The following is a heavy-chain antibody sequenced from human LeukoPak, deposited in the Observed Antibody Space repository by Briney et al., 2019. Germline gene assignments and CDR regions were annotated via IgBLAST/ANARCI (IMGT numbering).Heavy chain of an antibody. J-gene: IGHJ3*02. Sequence: GSSVKVSCKASGGTFSSYAISWVRQAPGQGLEWMGGIIPIFGTANYAQKFQGRVTITTDESTSTAYMELSSLRSEDTAVYYCARESGKYQLLRSKATPSDAFDIWGQGTMVTVSS. CDR2: IIPIFGTA. CDR1: GGTFSSYA. V-gene: IGHV1-69*05. D-gene: IGHD2-2*01. CDR3: ARESGKYQLLRSKATPSDAFDI.